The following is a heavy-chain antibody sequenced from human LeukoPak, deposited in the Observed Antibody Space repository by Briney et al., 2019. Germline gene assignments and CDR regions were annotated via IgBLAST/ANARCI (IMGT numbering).Heavy chain of an antibody. CDR2: IYHSGST. Sequence: PSETPSLTCAVSGYSISSGYYWGWIRQPPGKGLEWIGSIYHSGSTYYNPSLKSRVTISVDTSKNQFSLKLSSVTAADTAVYYCARGVDTAWIYYYYYMDVWGKGTTVTVSS. J-gene: IGHJ6*03. CDR1: GYSISSGYY. D-gene: IGHD5-18*01. V-gene: IGHV4-38-2*01. CDR3: ARGVDTAWIYYYYYMDV.